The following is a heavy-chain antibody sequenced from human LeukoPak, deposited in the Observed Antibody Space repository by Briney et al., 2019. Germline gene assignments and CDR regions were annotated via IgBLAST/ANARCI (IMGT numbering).Heavy chain of an antibody. Sequence: SVKVSCKTSGHTFNSYDINWVRQTIGQGLEWMGWMNPHSGNTDYAQKFQGRVTFTRNTSISTVYMEVTSLRYEDTAVYYCARRELSGDYFGSWGPGTLVTVCS. CDR3: ARRELSGDYFGS. J-gene: IGHJ4*02. D-gene: IGHD3-16*02. CDR2: MNPHSGNT. CDR1: GHTFNSYD. V-gene: IGHV1-8*01.